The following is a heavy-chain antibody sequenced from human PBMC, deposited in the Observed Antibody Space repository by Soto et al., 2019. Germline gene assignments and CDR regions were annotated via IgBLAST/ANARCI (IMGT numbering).Heavy chain of an antibody. J-gene: IGHJ4*02. CDR3: ARGRYSSSSYFDY. CDR2: INHSGST. CDR1: GGSFSGYY. Sequence: SETLSLTCAVYGGSFSGYYWSWIRQPPGKGLEWIGEINHSGSTNYNPSLKSRVTIPVDTSKNQFSLKLSSVTAADTAVYYCARGRYSSSSYFDYWGQGTLVTVSS. D-gene: IGHD6-6*01. V-gene: IGHV4-34*01.